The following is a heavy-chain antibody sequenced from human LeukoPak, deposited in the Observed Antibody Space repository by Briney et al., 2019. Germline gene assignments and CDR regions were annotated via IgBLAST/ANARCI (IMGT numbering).Heavy chain of an antibody. J-gene: IGHJ4*02. V-gene: IGHV1-2*02. CDR1: GYTFTDYY. CDR2: VDPRTGVT. CDR3: ATDNYGMLDY. D-gene: IGHD3-9*01. Sequence: GASVTVSCRASGYTFTDYYIHWVRRAPGQGLEWMGWVDPRTGVTRCTQKFQGRVTMTRDTSISTVYLDLNGLTFDDTAVYYCATDNYGMLDYWGQGTLVTVSS.